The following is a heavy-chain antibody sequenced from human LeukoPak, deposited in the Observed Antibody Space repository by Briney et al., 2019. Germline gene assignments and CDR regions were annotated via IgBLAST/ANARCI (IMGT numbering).Heavy chain of an antibody. CDR1: GGSISSYY. J-gene: IGHJ4*02. Sequence: SETLSLTCTVSGGSISSYYWSWIRQPPGKGPEWIGNIYYSGSTNYNPSLKSRVTISVDTSKNQFSLKLSSVTAADTAVYYCARSYYDFWSGYYSGYYFDYWGQGTLVTVSS. V-gene: IGHV4-59*12. D-gene: IGHD3-3*01. CDR2: IYYSGST. CDR3: ARSYYDFWSGYYSGYYFDY.